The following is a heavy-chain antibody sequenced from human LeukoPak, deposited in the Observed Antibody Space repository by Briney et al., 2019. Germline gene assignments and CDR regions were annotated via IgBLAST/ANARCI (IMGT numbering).Heavy chain of an antibody. Sequence: QTGGSLRLSCAASGFTFSSYAMSWVRQAPGKGLEWVSLIYSRGGTSYADSVKGRFTISRNSSKNTLFLQMNSLRVEDTAVYYCARDPPGIAASGTYYWGQGTLVTVSS. V-gene: IGHV3-53*01. D-gene: IGHD6-13*01. CDR2: IYSRGGT. CDR3: ARDPPGIAASGTYY. CDR1: GFTFSSYA. J-gene: IGHJ4*02.